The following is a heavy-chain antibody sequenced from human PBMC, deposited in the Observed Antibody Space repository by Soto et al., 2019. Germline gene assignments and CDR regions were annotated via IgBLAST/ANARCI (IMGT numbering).Heavy chain of an antibody. CDR1: GYTFTSYD. V-gene: IGHV1-8*01. CDR2: MNPNSGNT. Sequence: ASVKVSCNASGYTFTSYDINWVRQATGQGLEWMGWMNPNSGNTGYAQKFQGRVTMTRNTSISTAYMELSSLRSEDTAVYYCARRYYDFWSGYYPFYYFDYWGQGTLVTVSS. D-gene: IGHD3-3*01. CDR3: ARRYYDFWSGYYPFYYFDY. J-gene: IGHJ4*02.